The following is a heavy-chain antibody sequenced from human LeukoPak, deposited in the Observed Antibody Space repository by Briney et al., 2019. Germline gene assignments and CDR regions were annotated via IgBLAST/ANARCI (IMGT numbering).Heavy chain of an antibody. V-gene: IGHV4-39*01. CDR2: IYYSGST. CDR3: ARQRGPAAIPHIDY. D-gene: IGHD2-2*02. Sequence: KPSETLSLTCTVSGGSISSSSYYWGWIRQPPGKGLEWIGSIYYSGSTYYNPSLKSRVTISVDTSKNQFSLKLSSVTAADTAVYYCARQRGPAAIPHIDYWGQGTLVTVSS. CDR1: GGSISSSSYY. J-gene: IGHJ4*02.